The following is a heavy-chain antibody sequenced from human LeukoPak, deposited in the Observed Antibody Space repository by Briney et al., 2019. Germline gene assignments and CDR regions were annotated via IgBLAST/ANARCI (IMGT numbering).Heavy chain of an antibody. J-gene: IGHJ6*03. D-gene: IGHD6-13*01. CDR1: GGSISSYY. V-gene: IGHV4-4*07. CDR3: ARDRGYSSSWPYYYYYMDV. CDR2: IYTSGST. Sequence: KPSETLSLTCTVSGGSISSYYWSWIRQPAGKGLEWIGRIYTSGSTNYNPSLKSRVTMSVDTSKNQFSLKLSSVIAADTAVYYCARDRGYSSSWPYYYYYMDVWGKGTTVTVSS.